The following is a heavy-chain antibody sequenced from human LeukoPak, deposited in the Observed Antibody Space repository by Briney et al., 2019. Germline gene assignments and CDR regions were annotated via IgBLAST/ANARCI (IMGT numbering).Heavy chain of an antibody. CDR1: GYTFTSYY. Sequence: GASVKVSCKASGYTFTSYYMHSVRQAPGQGFEWMGIINPSGGSTSYAQKFQGRVTMTRDTSTSTVYMELSSLRSEDTAVYYCARASGYDSSGYYAIDYWGQGTLVTVSS. J-gene: IGHJ4*02. CDR2: INPSGGST. CDR3: ARASGYDSSGYYAIDY. V-gene: IGHV1-46*01. D-gene: IGHD3-22*01.